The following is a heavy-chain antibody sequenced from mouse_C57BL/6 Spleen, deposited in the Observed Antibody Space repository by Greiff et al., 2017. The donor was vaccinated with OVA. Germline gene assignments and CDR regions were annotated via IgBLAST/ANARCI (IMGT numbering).Heavy chain of an antibody. J-gene: IGHJ3*01. CDR3: ASPDGYSSWFAY. D-gene: IGHD2-3*01. CDR1: GFTFSSYT. CDR2: ISGGGGNT. V-gene: IGHV5-9*01. Sequence: DVKLVESGGGLVKPGGSLKLSCAASGFTFSSYTMSWVRQTPEKRLEWVATISGGGGNTYYPDSVKGRFTISRDNAKNTLYLQMSSLRSEDTALYYCASPDGYSSWFAYWGQGTLVTVSA.